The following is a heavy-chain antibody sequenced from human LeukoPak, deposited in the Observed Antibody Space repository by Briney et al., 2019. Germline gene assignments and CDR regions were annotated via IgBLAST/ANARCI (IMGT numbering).Heavy chain of an antibody. D-gene: IGHD6-19*01. Sequence: SETLSLTCTASGGSISSDYWSWIRQPPGKGLEWIGYISHGGTTSYNPSLQSRVTISVDTSKNQVSLKVTSVTAADTAVYYCARRVTCSGCYRDDSWGQGTLVTVSS. J-gene: IGHJ4*02. CDR2: ISHGGTT. V-gene: IGHV4-59*08. CDR3: ARRVTCSGCYRDDS. CDR1: GGSISSDY.